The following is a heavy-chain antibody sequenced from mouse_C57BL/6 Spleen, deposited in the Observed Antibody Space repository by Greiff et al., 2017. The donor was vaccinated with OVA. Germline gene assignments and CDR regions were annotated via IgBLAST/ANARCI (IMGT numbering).Heavy chain of an antibody. V-gene: IGHV1-69*01. CDR2: IDPSDSYT. J-gene: IGHJ1*03. CDR1: GYTFTSYW. CDR3: ARSTTVGGPYFDV. Sequence: QVQLQQPGAELVMPGASVKLSCKASGYTFTSYWMHWVKQRPGQGLEWIGEIDPSDSYTNYNQKFKSKSTLTVDKSSSTAYMQLSSLTSEDSAVYYCARSTTVGGPYFDVWGTGTTVTVSS. D-gene: IGHD1-1*01.